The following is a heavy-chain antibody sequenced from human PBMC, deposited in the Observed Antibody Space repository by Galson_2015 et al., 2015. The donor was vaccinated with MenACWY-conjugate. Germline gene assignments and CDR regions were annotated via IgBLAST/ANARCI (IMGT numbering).Heavy chain of an antibody. J-gene: IGHJ4*02. CDR2: IRGSGDNT. CDR1: GFTFSSYA. V-gene: IGHV3-23*01. D-gene: IGHD1-26*01. CDR3: AKEAGWGSGTYLDY. Sequence: SLRLSCAASGFTFSSYAMSWVRQAPGKGLEWVSAIRGSGDNTYYADSVKGRFTIPRDNSKNTLYLQMNSLRAEDTAVYYCAKEAGWGSGTYLDYWGQGTLVTVSS.